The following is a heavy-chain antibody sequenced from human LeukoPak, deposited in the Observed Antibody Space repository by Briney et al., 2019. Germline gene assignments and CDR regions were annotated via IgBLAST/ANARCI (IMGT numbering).Heavy chain of an antibody. CDR2: ISDRGPA. V-gene: IGHV4-30-2*01. Sequence: KPSQTLSLTCTVSRGSITSGGYSWNWIRQPPGKGLEWIGYISDRGPAYYNPSLKSRVTISVDTSKNQFSLKLSSVTAADTAVYYCARLVGATAYWYFDLWGRGTLVTVSS. CDR3: ARLVGATAYWYFDL. J-gene: IGHJ2*01. D-gene: IGHD1-26*01. CDR1: RGSITSGGYS.